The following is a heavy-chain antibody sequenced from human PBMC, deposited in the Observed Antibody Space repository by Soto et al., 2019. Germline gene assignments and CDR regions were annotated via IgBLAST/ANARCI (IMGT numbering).Heavy chain of an antibody. CDR1: GGSISSYY. V-gene: IGHV4-59*01. CDR2: IYYSGST. CDR3: ARDLPGYRSGWFPMYGMDV. Sequence: QVQLQESGPGLVKPSETLSLTCTVSGGSISSYYWSWIRQPPGKGLEWIGYIYYSGSTNYNPSLKSRVTISVDTSKNQFSLKLSSVTAADTAVYYCARDLPGYRSGWFPMYGMDVWGQGTTVTVSS. J-gene: IGHJ6*02. D-gene: IGHD6-19*01.